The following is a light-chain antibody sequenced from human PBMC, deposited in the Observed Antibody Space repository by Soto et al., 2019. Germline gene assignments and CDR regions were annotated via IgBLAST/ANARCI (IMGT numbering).Light chain of an antibody. CDR3: QQLNSYPLT. Sequence: DIQLTQSPCFLSASVGDRVTITCRASQGISSYLAWYQQKPGKAPRLLIYAASTLQSGVPSRFSGSGSGTEFTLPISSLQPEDFATYYCQQLNSYPLTFGGGTKVEIK. CDR1: QGISSY. V-gene: IGKV1-9*01. J-gene: IGKJ4*01. CDR2: AAS.